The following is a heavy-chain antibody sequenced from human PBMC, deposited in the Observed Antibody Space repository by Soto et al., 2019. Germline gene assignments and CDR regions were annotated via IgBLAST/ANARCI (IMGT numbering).Heavy chain of an antibody. J-gene: IGHJ6*03. CDR1: GYTFTSYG. CDR3: ARVSVAATGYYYMDV. CDR2: ISAYNGNT. Sequence: GASVQVSCKASGYTFTSYGISWVRQTPGQGLEWMGWISAYNGNTNYAQKLQGRVTMTTDTSTSTAYMELRSLRSDDTAVYYCARVSVAATGYYYMDVWGKGTTVTVSS. V-gene: IGHV1-18*01. D-gene: IGHD6-19*01.